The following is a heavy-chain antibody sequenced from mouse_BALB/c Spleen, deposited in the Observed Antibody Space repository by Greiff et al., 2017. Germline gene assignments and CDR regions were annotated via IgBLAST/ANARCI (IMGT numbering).Heavy chain of an antibody. V-gene: IGHV5-17*02. CDR2: ISSGSSTI. Sequence: EVQLVESGGGLVQPGGSRKLSCAASGFTFSSFGMHWVRQAPEKGLEWVAYISSGSSTIYYADTVKGRFTISRDNPKNTLFLQMTSLRSEDTAMYYCARSLYWYFDVWGAGTTVTVSS. J-gene: IGHJ1*01. CDR1: GFTFSSFG. CDR3: ARSLYWYFDV.